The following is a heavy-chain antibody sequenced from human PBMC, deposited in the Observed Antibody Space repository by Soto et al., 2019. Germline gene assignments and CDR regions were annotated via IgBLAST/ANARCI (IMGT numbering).Heavy chain of an antibody. J-gene: IGHJ4*02. CDR3: ARDPTGYTSGWSGRSFDH. D-gene: IGHD6-19*01. CDR2: IIPFFRTR. CDR1: GGTLNNYA. Sequence: QVQLVQSGAEVKKPGSSVKVSCKASGGTLNNYAISWVRQAPGQGLEWMGGIIPFFRTRNYGQKFQGRVIITADESTSTVYMELSSLRSEDTAVYYCARDPTGYTSGWSGRSFDHWGQGSLVTVSS. V-gene: IGHV1-69*01.